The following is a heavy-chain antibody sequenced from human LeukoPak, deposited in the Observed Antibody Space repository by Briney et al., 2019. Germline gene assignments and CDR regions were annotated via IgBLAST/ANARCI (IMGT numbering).Heavy chain of an antibody. J-gene: IGHJ3*02. D-gene: IGHD6-13*01. CDR3: ARDLRQQLDRNDAFDI. CDR2: ISSSSSYI. V-gene: IGHV3-21*01. Sequence: GGSLRLSCAASGFTFSSYSMNWVRQAPGKGLEWVSSISSSSSYIYYADSVKGRFTIPRDNAKNSLYLQMNSLRAEDTAVYYCARDLRQQLDRNDAFDIWGQGTMVTVSS. CDR1: GFTFSSYS.